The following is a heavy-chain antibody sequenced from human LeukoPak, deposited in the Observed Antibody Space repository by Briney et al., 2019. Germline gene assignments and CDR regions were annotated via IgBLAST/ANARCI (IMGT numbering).Heavy chain of an antibody. V-gene: IGHV1-18*01. CDR3: ARAGYCSSTSCYMLAY. CDR1: GYTFTSYG. D-gene: IGHD2-2*02. J-gene: IGHJ4*02. CDR2: ISTYNGNT. Sequence: ASVKVSCKASGYTFTSYGITWVRQGPGQGLGWMGLISTYNGNTNYAQKLEGRVTMTTDTSTSTDYMELRSLRSEDTAAYYCARAGYCSSTSCYMLAYWGQGTLVTVSS.